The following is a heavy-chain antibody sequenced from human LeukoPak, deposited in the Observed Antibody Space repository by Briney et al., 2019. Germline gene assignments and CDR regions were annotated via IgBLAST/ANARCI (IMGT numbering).Heavy chain of an antibody. D-gene: IGHD2-15*01. V-gene: IGHV4-59*01. J-gene: IGHJ5*02. CDR1: GGSISNYY. CDR2: IYYSGST. Sequence: SETLSLTCIVSGGSISNYYWSWIRQPPGKGLEYIGYIYYSGSTSYNPSLKSRATISVDMSKNQFSLKLSSVTAADTAVYYCARGGNCSGGSCYSDRGWFDPWGQGTLVTVSS. CDR3: ARGGNCSGGSCYSDRGWFDP.